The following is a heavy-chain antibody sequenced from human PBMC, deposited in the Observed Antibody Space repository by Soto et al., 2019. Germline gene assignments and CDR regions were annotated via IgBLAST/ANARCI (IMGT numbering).Heavy chain of an antibody. J-gene: IGHJ4*02. V-gene: IGHV4-30-4*01. CDR1: GGSISSGDYY. D-gene: IGHD6-13*01. CDR2: IYYSGST. Sequence: SETLSLTCTVSGGSISSGDYYWSWIRQPPGKGLEWIGYIYYSGSTYYNPSLESRVTISVDTSKNQFSLKLSSVTAADTAVYYCARVWVAAAGTDYFDYWGQGTLVTVSS. CDR3: ARVWVAAAGTDYFDY.